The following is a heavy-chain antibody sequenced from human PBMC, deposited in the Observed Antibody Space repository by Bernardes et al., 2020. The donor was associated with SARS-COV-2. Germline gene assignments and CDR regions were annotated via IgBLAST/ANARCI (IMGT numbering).Heavy chain of an antibody. CDR3: ARGTLTSRATYYFDY. Sequence: SETPSLTCAVSGGSISSDENSWSWIRQPPGKGLEWIGYIYQSGTTYYNPSLKSRVTISLDRSKTHFSLNLSSVSAADTAMYYCARGTLTSRATYYFDYWGQGTLVTVSS. J-gene: IGHJ4*02. CDR2: IYQSGTT. V-gene: IGHV4-30-2*01. CDR1: GGSISSDENS.